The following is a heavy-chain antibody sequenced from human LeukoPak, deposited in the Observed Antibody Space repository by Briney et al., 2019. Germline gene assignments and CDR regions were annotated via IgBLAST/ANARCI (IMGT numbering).Heavy chain of an antibody. Sequence: GGSLRLSCAASGFTFSSYGMHWVRQAPGKGLEWVAVISYDGSNKYYADSVKGRFTISRDNSKNTLYLQMNSLRAEDTAVYYCAKDPRDTAMDGHFDYWGQGTLVTVSS. D-gene: IGHD5-18*01. V-gene: IGHV3-30*18. CDR2: ISYDGSNK. CDR3: AKDPRDTAMDGHFDY. J-gene: IGHJ4*02. CDR1: GFTFSSYG.